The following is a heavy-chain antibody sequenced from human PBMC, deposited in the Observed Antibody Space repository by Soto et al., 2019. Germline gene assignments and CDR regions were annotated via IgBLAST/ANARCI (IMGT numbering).Heavy chain of an antibody. CDR3: ARHRVTVVTPYFHCCGMDV. D-gene: IGHD2-21*02. CDR1: GYNLRTYG. J-gene: IGHJ6*02. Sequence: QVQLVQSGGEVKKPGASVNVSCKASGYNLRTYGISWVRQAPGQGLEWMGWISGYNGNTNYVQKFQGRVTMTTDTATSTASMEWIRLGSADHSVCYCARHRVTVVTPYFHCCGMDVWGQGPTVTAS. CDR2: ISGYNGNT. V-gene: IGHV1-18*01.